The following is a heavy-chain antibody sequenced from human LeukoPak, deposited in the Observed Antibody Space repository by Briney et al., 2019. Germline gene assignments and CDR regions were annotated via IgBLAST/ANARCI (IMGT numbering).Heavy chain of an antibody. CDR3: ARGAATRFYYMGV. V-gene: IGHV3-74*01. CDR1: GFTFSSYW. CDR2: INSDGSST. D-gene: IGHD2-15*01. J-gene: IGHJ6*03. Sequence: GGSLRLSCAASGFTFSSYWMHWVRQAPGKGLVWVSRINSDGSSTSNADSVKGRFTISRDNAKNTLYLQMNSLRAEDTAVYYCARGAATRFYYMGVWGKGTTVTVPS.